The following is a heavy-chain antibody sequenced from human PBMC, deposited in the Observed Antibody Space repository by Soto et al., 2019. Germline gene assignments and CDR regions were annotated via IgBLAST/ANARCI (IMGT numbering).Heavy chain of an antibody. D-gene: IGHD3-10*01. J-gene: IGHJ6*02. CDR3: ASERWFGRAGYYYYGMDV. Sequence: SETLSLTCAVYGGSFSGYYWSWIRQPPGKGLEWIGEINHSGSTNYNPSLKSRVTISVDTSKNQFSLKLSSVTAADTAVYYCASERWFGRAGYYYYGMDVWGQGTTVTVSS. CDR1: GGSFSGYY. CDR2: INHSGST. V-gene: IGHV4-34*01.